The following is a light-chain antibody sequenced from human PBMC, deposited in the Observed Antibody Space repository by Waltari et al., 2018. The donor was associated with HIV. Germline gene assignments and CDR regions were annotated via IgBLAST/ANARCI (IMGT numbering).Light chain of an antibody. Sequence: SYDLTQPPSVSVSPGRTVNITCSGHRLRDKFVCWYQQKPGHSPILLIYQDFKRPSGIPERFSASNIGDVATLTINGAQTIDEADYYCQAWDKTFNVFGTGTAVTV. J-gene: IGLJ1*01. CDR2: QDF. CDR1: RLRDKF. CDR3: QAWDKTFNV. V-gene: IGLV3-1*01.